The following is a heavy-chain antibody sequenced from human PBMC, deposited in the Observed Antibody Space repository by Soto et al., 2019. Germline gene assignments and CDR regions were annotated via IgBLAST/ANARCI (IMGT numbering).Heavy chain of an antibody. D-gene: IGHD5-12*01. J-gene: IGHJ5*02. CDR3: AREVATMRAWFDP. V-gene: IGHV4-39*07. CDR1: DDSINSDKYY. Sequence: KPSETLSLTCSVSDDSINSDKYYWGWIRQPPGKGLEWIGSIYYRGNAYYNPSLQTRVTISVDTSKNQFSLKLSSVTAADTAVYYCAREVATMRAWFDPWGQGNLVTVS. CDR2: IYYRGNA.